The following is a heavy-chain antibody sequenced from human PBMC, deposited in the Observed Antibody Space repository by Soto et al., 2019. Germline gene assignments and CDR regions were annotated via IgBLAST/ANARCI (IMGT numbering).Heavy chain of an antibody. CDR2: IYYSGST. Sequence: QVQLQESGPGLVKPSETLSLTCTVSGGSISSYYWSWIRQPPGKGLEWIGYIYYSGSTNYNPSPKSRFTISVHTSTNQFYLKLSSVTAADTAVYYWAREGLTGTIGLYYYYGMDVWGQGTTVTVSS. D-gene: IGHD1-7*01. CDR3: AREGLTGTIGLYYYYGMDV. J-gene: IGHJ6*02. CDR1: GGSISSYY. V-gene: IGHV4-59*01.